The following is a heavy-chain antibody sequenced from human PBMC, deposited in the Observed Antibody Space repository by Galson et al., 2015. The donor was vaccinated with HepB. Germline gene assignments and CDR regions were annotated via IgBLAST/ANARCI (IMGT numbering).Heavy chain of an antibody. J-gene: IGHJ3*02. D-gene: IGHD6-19*01. CDR2: IYPVDSDT. Sequence: QSGAEVKKPGESLRISCKGSGYTFTNYWIGWVRQMPGKGLEWMGIIYPVDSDTRYSPSFQGQVTLSVGKSISTAYLQWSNLKASDTAMYYCARRINTGWYGNAFHIWGQGTMVTVSS. V-gene: IGHV5-51*03. CDR1: GYTFTNYW. CDR3: ARRINTGWYGNAFHI.